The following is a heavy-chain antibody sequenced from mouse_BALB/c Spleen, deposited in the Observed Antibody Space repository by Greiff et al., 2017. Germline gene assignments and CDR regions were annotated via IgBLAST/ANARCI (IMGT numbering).Heavy chain of an antibody. CDR1: GYTFTSYY. D-gene: IGHD2-4*01. CDR3: ARPYDYGGGYAMDY. J-gene: IGHJ4*01. Sequence: QVQLKQSGPELVKPGASVKMSCKASGYTFTSYYIHWVKQRPGQGLEWIGWIYPGDGSTKYNEKFKGKTTLTADKSSSTAYMLLSSLTSEDSAIYFCARPYDYGGGYAMDYWGQGTSVTVSS. CDR2: IYPGDGST. V-gene: IGHV1S56*01.